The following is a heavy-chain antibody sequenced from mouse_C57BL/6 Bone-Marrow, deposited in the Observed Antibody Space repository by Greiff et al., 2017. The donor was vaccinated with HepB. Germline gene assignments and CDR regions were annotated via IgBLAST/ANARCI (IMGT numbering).Heavy chain of an antibody. CDR3: ASKRGWLLSHFDY. Sequence: VQLQQPGAELVMPGASVKLSCKASGYTFTSYWMHWVKQRPGQGLEWIGEIDPSDSYTNYNQKFKGKSTLTVDKSSSTAYMQLSSLTSEDSAVYYCASKRGWLLSHFDYWGQGTTLTVSS. CDR1: GYTFTSYW. D-gene: IGHD2-3*01. J-gene: IGHJ2*01. V-gene: IGHV1-69*01. CDR2: IDPSDSYT.